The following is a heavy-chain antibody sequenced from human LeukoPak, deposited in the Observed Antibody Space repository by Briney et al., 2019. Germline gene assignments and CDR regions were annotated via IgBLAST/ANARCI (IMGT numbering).Heavy chain of an antibody. CDR1: GFTFSNYA. Sequence: GGSLRLSCAASGFTFSNYAMNWVRQAPGKGLEWVSGITDSGGSTYYADSVKGRLTISRDNSENTLYLQMNTLRAEDTAVYYCASPRGYSGYDLGFDYWGQGTLVTVSS. D-gene: IGHD5-12*01. CDR2: ITDSGGST. J-gene: IGHJ4*02. CDR3: ASPRGYSGYDLGFDY. V-gene: IGHV3-23*01.